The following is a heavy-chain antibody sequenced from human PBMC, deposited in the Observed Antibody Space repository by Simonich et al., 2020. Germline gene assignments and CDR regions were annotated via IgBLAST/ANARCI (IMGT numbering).Heavy chain of an antibody. Sequence: EVPMVQSGAEVKKPGATVKISCQVSVYTFTDYYMHWGQQAPGKGVDWMGLVDPEEGEKIYAEKFQGRVTITADTSTDTAYMELSSLRSEDTAGYYCATVKERGMVLGYWGQGTLVTVSS. CDR2: VDPEEGEK. V-gene: IGHV1-69-2*01. D-gene: IGHD3-10*01. CDR1: VYTFTDYY. CDR3: ATVKERGMVLGY. J-gene: IGHJ4*02.